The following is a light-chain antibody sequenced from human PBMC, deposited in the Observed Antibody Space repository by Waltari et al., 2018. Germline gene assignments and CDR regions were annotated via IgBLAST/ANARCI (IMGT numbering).Light chain of an antibody. CDR1: IIGSKS. CDR3: HVWDSGSEHYV. V-gene: IGLV3-21*01. CDR2: SDS. J-gene: IGLJ1*01. Sequence: SYVLTQPPSVSVAPGQTARITCRGNIIGSKSVHWYKQKPGQAPVLVIYSDSARPSGIPERFSASNSGNTATLTISRVEAGDEADYYCHVWDSGSEHYVFGTGTKVTVL.